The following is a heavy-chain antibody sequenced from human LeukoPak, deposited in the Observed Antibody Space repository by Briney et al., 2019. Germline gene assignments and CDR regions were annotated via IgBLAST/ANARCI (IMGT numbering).Heavy chain of an antibody. V-gene: IGHV5-51*01. CDR3: ARHPSYYDFWSGPDY. CDR2: IYPGDSDT. J-gene: IGHJ4*02. CDR1: GYSISSYW. D-gene: IGHD3-3*01. Sequence: GASLKISCKGSGYSISSYWIGWVRPMPGKGLEWMGIIYPGDSDTRYSPSFQGQVTISADKSISTAYLQWSSLKASDTAMYYCARHPSYYDFWSGPDYWGQGTLVTVSS.